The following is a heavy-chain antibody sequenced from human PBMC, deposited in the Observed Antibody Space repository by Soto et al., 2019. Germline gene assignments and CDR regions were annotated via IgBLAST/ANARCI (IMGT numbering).Heavy chain of an antibody. CDR2: ISAYNGNT. CDR1: GYTFTSYV. D-gene: IGHD1-1*01. CDR3: ARPFGLERSDAFDI. J-gene: IGHJ3*02. V-gene: IGHV1-18*01. Sequence: ASVKVSCKASGYTFTSYVISWVRQAPGQGLEWMGWISAYNGNTNYAQKLQGRVTMTTDTSTGTAYMELRSLRSDDTAVYYCARPFGLERSDAFDIWGQGTMVTVS.